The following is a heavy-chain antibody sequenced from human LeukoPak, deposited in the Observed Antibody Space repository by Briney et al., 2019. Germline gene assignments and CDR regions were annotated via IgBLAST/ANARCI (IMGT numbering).Heavy chain of an antibody. V-gene: IGHV3-23*01. CDR3: AKAPYSSGWYGLNWFDP. CDR2: ISGSGGST. J-gene: IGHJ5*02. D-gene: IGHD6-19*01. Sequence: GGSLRLSCAASEFTFSSYAMSWVRQAPGKGLEWVSAISGSGGSTYYADSVKGRFTISRDNSKNTLYLQMNSLRAEDTAVYYCAKAPYSSGWYGLNWFDPWGQGTLVTVSS. CDR1: EFTFSSYA.